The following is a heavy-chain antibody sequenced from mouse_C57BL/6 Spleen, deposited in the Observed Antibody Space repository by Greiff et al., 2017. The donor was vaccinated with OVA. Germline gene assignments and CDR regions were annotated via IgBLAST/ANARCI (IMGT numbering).Heavy chain of an antibody. CDR3: ARVDLPYSFDY. V-gene: IGHV3-6*01. CDR1: GFSITSGYY. J-gene: IGHJ2*01. Sequence: EVKLMESGPGLVKPSQSLSLTCSVTGFSITSGYYWNWIRQFPGNKLEWMGYISYDGSNNYNPSLKNRISITRDTSKNQFFLKLNSVTTEDTATYYCARVDLPYSFDYWGQGTTLTVSS. D-gene: IGHD5-1*01. CDR2: ISYDGSN.